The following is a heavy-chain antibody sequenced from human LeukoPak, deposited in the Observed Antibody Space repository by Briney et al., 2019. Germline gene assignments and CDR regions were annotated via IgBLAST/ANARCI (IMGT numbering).Heavy chain of an antibody. D-gene: IGHD3-10*01. CDR2: IYYSGST. V-gene: IGHV4-59*08. Sequence: SETLSLTCTVSGGSISSYYWSWLRQPPGKGLEWIGYIYYSGSTNYNPSLKSRVTISVDTSKNQFSLKLSSVTAADTAVYYWARLSTGPPSDYWGQGTLVTVSS. CDR3: ARLSTGPPSDY. J-gene: IGHJ4*02. CDR1: GGSISSYY.